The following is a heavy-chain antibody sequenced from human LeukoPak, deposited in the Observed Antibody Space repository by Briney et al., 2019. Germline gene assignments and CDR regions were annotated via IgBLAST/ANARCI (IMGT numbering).Heavy chain of an antibody. V-gene: IGHV3-7*03. J-gene: IGHJ5*02. Sequence: PGGSLRLSCAASGFTFSSYWMSWVRQAPGKGLEWVANIKQDGSEKYYVDSVKGRFTISRDNAKNSLYLQMNSLRAEDTAVYYCAREGPVRGVIIGPHEGNWFDPWGQGTLVTVSS. CDR2: IKQDGSEK. CDR3: AREGPVRGVIIGPHEGNWFDP. D-gene: IGHD3-10*01. CDR1: GFTFSSYW.